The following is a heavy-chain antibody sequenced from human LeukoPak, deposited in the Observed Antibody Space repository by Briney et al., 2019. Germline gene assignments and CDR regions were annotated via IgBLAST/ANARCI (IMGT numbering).Heavy chain of an antibody. D-gene: IGHD2-2*01. CDR3: ARDRGYYSSTSCYDNH. Sequence: GGSLRLSCAASGFTFSSYRMHWVRQAPGKGLVWVSRINSDGSSTSYADSVKGRFTISRDNAKNTLYLQMNSLRAEDTAVYYCARDRGYYSSTSCYDNHWGQGTLVTVSS. CDR1: GFTFSSYR. J-gene: IGHJ5*02. V-gene: IGHV3-74*01. CDR2: INSDGSST.